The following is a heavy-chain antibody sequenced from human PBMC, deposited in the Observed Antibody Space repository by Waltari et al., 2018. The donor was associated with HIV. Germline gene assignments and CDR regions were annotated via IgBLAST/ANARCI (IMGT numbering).Heavy chain of an antibody. J-gene: IGHJ5*02. D-gene: IGHD2-2*02. V-gene: IGHV4-39*07. CDR2: IYYSGST. CDR3: ARVDIVVVPAAIPNWFDP. CDR1: GGSISSSSYY. Sequence: QLQLQESGPGLVKPSETLSLTCTVSGGSISSSSYYWGWIRQPPGKGLEWIGSIYYSGSTYYNPSLKSRVTISVDTSKNQFSLKLSSVTAADTAVYYCARVDIVVVPAAIPNWFDPWGQGTLVTVSS.